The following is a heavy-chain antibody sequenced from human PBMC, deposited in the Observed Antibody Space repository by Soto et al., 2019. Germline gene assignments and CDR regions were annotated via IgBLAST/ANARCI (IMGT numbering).Heavy chain of an antibody. CDR1: GFTFSSYA. V-gene: IGHV3-23*01. CDR2: ISGSGRST. CDR3: AKEGEHSSGWDNFDY. D-gene: IGHD6-19*01. Sequence: EVQLLESGGGVVQPGGSLRLSCAASGFTFSSYAMSWVRQAPGKVLEWVSAISGSGRSTYYADSVKGRFTISRDNSKHTLYLQMNSLRAKDTAVDYCAKEGEHSSGWDNFDYWGQGTLVTVSS. J-gene: IGHJ4*02.